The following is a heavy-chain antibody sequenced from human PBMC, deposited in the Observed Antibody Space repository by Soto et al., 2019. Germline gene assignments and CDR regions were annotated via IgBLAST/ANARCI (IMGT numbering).Heavy chain of an antibody. J-gene: IGHJ4*02. V-gene: IGHV3-33*01. CDR2: IWYDGSNK. Sequence: SLRLSCAASGFTFSSYGMHWVRQAPGKGLEWVAVIWYDGSNKYYADSVKGRFTISRDNSKNTLYLQMNSLRAEDTAVYYCARAQSTMSVGDWGQGTLVTVSS. CDR1: GFTFSSYG. CDR3: ARAQSTMSVGD. D-gene: IGHD3-22*01.